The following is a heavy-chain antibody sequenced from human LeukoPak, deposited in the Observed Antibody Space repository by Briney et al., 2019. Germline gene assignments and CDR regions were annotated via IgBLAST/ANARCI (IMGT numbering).Heavy chain of an antibody. V-gene: IGHV4-39*01. CDR2: IYYSGST. CDR3: ARLGYSYGYCYFDY. Sequence: SETLSLTRTVSGGSLSSSSYYWGWIRQPPGKGLEWIGSIYYSGSTYYNPSLKSRVTISVDTSKNQFSLKLRSVTAADTAVYYCARLGYSYGYCYFDYWGQGTLVTVSS. D-gene: IGHD5-18*01. CDR1: GGSLSSSSYY. J-gene: IGHJ4*02.